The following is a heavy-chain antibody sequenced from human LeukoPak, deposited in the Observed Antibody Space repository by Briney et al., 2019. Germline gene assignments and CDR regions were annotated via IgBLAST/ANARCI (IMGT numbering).Heavy chain of an antibody. D-gene: IGHD3-22*01. Sequence: ASVKVSCKASGYTFTSYAMHWVRQAPGQRLEWMGWINAGNGNTKYSQKFQGRVTITRDISASTAYMELSSLRSEDTAVYYCAAITYYYDSSGLDYWGQGTLVTVSS. CDR1: GYTFTSYA. CDR3: AAITYYYDSSGLDY. CDR2: INAGNGNT. V-gene: IGHV1-3*01. J-gene: IGHJ4*02.